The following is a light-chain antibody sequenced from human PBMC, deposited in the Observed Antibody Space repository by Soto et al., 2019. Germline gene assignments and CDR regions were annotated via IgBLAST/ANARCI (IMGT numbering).Light chain of an antibody. CDR2: EVI. J-gene: IGLJ1*01. V-gene: IGLV2-8*01. CDR1: SSDVGAYNY. CDR3: SSYAGSNNYV. Sequence: QSALTQPPSASGSPGQSVTISCTGTSSDVGAYNYVSWYQQHPGRAPKLMIYEVIKRPSGVPDRFSGSKSGNTASLTVSGLQAEDEADYYCSSYAGSNNYVFGTGTKVTV.